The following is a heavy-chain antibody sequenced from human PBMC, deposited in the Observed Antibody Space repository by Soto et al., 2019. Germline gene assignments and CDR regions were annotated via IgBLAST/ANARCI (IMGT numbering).Heavy chain of an antibody. D-gene: IGHD4-17*01. Sequence: QVQLVESGGGLVKPGGSLRLSCAASGFTFSDYYMSWIRQAPGKGLEWVSYISSSGSAIYYADSVKGRFTISRDNAKNSLYLQMNSLRAEDTAVYFCARDGTTVTTSDYTAFDYWGQGNLVTVSS. V-gene: IGHV3-11*01. CDR3: ARDGTTVTTSDYTAFDY. J-gene: IGHJ4*02. CDR1: GFTFSDYY. CDR2: ISSSGSAI.